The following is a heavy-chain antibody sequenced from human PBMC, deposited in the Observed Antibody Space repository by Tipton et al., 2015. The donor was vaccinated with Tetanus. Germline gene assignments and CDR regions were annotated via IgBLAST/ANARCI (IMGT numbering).Heavy chain of an antibody. V-gene: IGHV4-34*01. CDR2: INHSGST. CDR3: ARHIQGGPDGSYYYYGMDV. CDR1: GGSFSGYY. J-gene: IGHJ6*02. Sequence: TLSLTCAVYGGSFSGYYWSWIRQPPGKGLEWIGEINHSGSTNYNPSLKSRVTISVDTSKNQFSLKLSSVTAADTAVYYCARHIQGGPDGSYYYYGMDVWGQGTTATVSS. D-gene: IGHD5-24*01.